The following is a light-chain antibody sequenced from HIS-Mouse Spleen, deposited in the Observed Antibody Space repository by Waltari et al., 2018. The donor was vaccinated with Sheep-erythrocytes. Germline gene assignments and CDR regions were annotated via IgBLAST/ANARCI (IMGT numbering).Light chain of an antibody. V-gene: IGLV3-1*01. CDR3: QAWDSSTAWV. CDR1: KLGDKY. J-gene: IGLJ3*02. CDR2: QDS. Sequence: SYELTQPPSVSVSPGQTASITCSGDKLGDKYACWYQQKPGQSPVLVIYQDSKRPSGIPERFPGSTSGNTATLTISGTQAMDEADYYCQAWDSSTAWVFGGGTKLTVL.